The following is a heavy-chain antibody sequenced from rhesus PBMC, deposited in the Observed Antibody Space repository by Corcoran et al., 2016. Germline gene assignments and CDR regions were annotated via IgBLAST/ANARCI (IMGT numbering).Heavy chain of an antibody. CDR2: IDPSDSDS. J-gene: IGHJ4*01. V-gene: IGHV5-20*01. CDR1: GYSFTSYW. D-gene: IGHD6S26*01. Sequence: EVQLVQSGAEVKRPGESLKISCKTSGYSFTSYWISWLRQMTGKGMELMGPIDPSDSDSRYNPPFQGQVTISADKSISTAYLQWSRLKASDTATYYCAKSPIAAAGLNYWGQGVLVTVSS. CDR3: AKSPIAAAGLNY.